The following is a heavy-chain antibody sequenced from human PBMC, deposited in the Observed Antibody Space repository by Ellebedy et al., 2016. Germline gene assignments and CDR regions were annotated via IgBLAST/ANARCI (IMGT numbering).Heavy chain of an antibody. D-gene: IGHD5-24*01. CDR2: IYTSGST. Sequence: GSLRLXCTVSGGSISSYYWSWIRQPAGKGLEWIGRIYTSGSTNYNPSLKSRVTISVDTSKNQFSLKLSSVTAADTAVYYCASVGGRDGYNFPDYWGQGTLVTVSS. V-gene: IGHV4-4*07. CDR1: GGSISSYY. J-gene: IGHJ4*02. CDR3: ASVGGRDGYNFPDY.